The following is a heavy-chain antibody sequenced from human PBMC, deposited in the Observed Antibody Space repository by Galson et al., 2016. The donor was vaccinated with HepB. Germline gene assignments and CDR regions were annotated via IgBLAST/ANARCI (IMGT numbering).Heavy chain of an antibody. Sequence: LSCAASGFTLSTYGMHWVRQAPGKGLEWVAVILYDGSKKYYADSVKGRFTISRDSSKNTLYLQMNRLRSEDTAVYYCARDGRGDLDWVLLNWGQGTLVTVSS. V-gene: IGHV3-30*03. J-gene: IGHJ4*02. CDR3: ARDGRGDLDWVLLN. CDR2: ILYDGSKK. CDR1: GFTLSTYG. D-gene: IGHD3-9*01.